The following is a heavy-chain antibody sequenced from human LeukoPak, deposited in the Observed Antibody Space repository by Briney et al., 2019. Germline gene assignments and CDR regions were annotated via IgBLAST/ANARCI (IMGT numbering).Heavy chain of an antibody. D-gene: IGHD3-10*02. Sequence: GGSLRLSCAASGFTFSSYSMNWVRQAPGKGLEWVSSISSSSYIYYADSVKGRFTISRDNAKNSLYLQMNSLRAEDTAVYYCARFVRGVSDAFDIWGQGTMVTVSS. CDR1: GFTFSSYS. CDR3: ARFVRGVSDAFDI. V-gene: IGHV3-21*01. CDR2: ISSSSYI. J-gene: IGHJ3*02.